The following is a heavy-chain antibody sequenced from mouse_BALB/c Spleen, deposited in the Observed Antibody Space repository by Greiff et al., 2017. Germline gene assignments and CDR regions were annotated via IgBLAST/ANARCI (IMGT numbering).Heavy chain of an antibody. Sequence: EVMLVESGGGLVKPGGSLKLSCAASGFTFSSYAMSWVRQTPEKRLEWVATISSGGSYTYYPDSVKGRFTISRDNAKNTLYLQMSSLRSEDTAMYYCARHEDYYGSSYSWFAYWGQGTLVTVSA. J-gene: IGHJ3*01. CDR1: GFTFSSYA. CDR3: ARHEDYYGSSYSWFAY. CDR2: ISSGGSYT. V-gene: IGHV5-9-3*01. D-gene: IGHD1-1*01.